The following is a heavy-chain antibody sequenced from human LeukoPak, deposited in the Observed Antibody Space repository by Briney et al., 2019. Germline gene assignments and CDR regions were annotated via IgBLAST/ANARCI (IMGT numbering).Heavy chain of an antibody. CDR1: GFTFDDYA. CDR2: INWNGRIT. J-gene: IGHJ6*03. Sequence: GGSLRLSCAASGFTFDDYAMNWVRQVPGRGLEWVSGINWNGRITEYADSVKDRFTISRQNTKNSLYLHMNNLGGEDTALYFCARGSVQLWLRDTYYYMDVWGKGTTVTVSS. CDR3: ARGSVQLWLRDTYYYMDV. D-gene: IGHD5-18*01. V-gene: IGHV3-20*04.